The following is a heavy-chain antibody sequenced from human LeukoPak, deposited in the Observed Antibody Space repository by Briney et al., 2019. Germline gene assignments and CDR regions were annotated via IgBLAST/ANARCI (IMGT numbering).Heavy chain of an antibody. CDR2: ISDSGGNT. CDR1: RFTFSNYA. V-gene: IGHV3-23*01. D-gene: IGHD3-22*01. J-gene: IGHJ4*02. CDR3: AKNGEGISYYDNSGYYDS. Sequence: GGSLILSCAASRFTFSNYAMSWVRQAPGKGLEWVSGISDSGGNTDYADSVKGRFSISRDNSKNTLYLQMNSLRAEDTAVYYCAKNGEGISYYDNSGYYDSWGQGTLVTVSS.